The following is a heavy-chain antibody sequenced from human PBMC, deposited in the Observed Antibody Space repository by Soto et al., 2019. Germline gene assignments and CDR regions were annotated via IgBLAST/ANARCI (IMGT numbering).Heavy chain of an antibody. J-gene: IGHJ3*02. CDR2: ISAYNGNT. Sequence: QVQLVQSGTEVKKPGASVKVSCKASGYTFTSYGISWVRQAPGQGLEWMGWISAYNGNTNYAQKLQGRATMTTDTSTSNDYMELRSLRSDDTAVYYCARVATVRSNGAFDIWGQGTMVAVSS. D-gene: IGHD3-3*01. CDR1: GYTFTSYG. CDR3: ARVATVRSNGAFDI. V-gene: IGHV1-18*01.